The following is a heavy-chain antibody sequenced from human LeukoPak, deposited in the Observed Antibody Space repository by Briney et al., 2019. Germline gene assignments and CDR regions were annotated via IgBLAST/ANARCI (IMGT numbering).Heavy chain of an antibody. CDR3: ARGLQQLVQDYYYYYGMDV. J-gene: IGHJ6*04. CDR1: GGSISSSNW. Sequence: PSGTLSLTCAVSGGSISSSNWWSWVRQPPGKGLEWTGEIYHSGSTNYNPSLKSRVTISVDKSKNQFSLKLSSVTAADTAVYYCARGLQQLVQDYYYYYGMDVWGKGTTVTVSS. CDR2: IYHSGST. V-gene: IGHV4-4*02. D-gene: IGHD6-13*01.